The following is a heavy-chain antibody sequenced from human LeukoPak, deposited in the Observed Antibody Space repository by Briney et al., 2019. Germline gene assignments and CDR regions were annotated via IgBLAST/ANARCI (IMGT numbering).Heavy chain of an antibody. CDR3: ARDTAVVVAAFDY. D-gene: IGHD2-15*01. CDR1: GFTFSSYS. J-gene: IGHJ4*02. CDR2: ISSSSSYI. V-gene: IGHV3-21*01. Sequence: GGSQRLSCAASGFTFSSYSMNWVRQAPGKGLEWVSSISSSSSYIYYADSVKGRFTISRDNAKNSLYLQMNSLRAEDTAVYYCARDTAVVVAAFDYWGQGTLVTVSS.